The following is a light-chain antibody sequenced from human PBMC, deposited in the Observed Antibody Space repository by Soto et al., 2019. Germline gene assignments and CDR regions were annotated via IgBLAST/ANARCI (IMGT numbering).Light chain of an antibody. J-gene: IGLJ2*01. CDR3: SSYTSSKTLV. Sequence: QSALTQPASVSGSPGQSINISCTGTSSDVGGYNYVSWYQQHPGKAPNLVIYDVSNRPSGVSNRFSGSKSGNTASLTISGLQAEDEAYYYCSSYTSSKTLVFGGGTKLTVL. V-gene: IGLV2-14*03. CDR2: DVS. CDR1: SSDVGGYNY.